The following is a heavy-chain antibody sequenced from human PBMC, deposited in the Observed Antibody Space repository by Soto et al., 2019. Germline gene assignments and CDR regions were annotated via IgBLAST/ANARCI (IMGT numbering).Heavy chain of an antibody. J-gene: IGHJ3*01. CDR2: IGGGDDI. V-gene: IGHV3-23*01. CDR1: GFTFSNYA. Sequence: VKWLESGGGLVQPGGSLGLSCEASGFTFSNYAMAWFRQTPGEGPEWVSTIGGGDDIFYAESVQGRFIISRDDSRSTMYLQMDNLRVEDTAIYFCAKDSISYNGIYDAFDVWGQGTVVTVSS. D-gene: IGHD3-3*02. CDR3: AKDSISYNGIYDAFDV.